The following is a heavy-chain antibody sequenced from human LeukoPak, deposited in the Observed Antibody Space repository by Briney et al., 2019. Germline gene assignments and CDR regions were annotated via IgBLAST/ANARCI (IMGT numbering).Heavy chain of an antibody. CDR1: GGSISSSSYY. CDR3: ARRVLEAVTGTGGFDY. V-gene: IGHV4-39*01. J-gene: IGHJ4*02. Sequence: SETLSLTCTVSGGSISSSSYYCGWIRQPPGKVLEWIGSIYYGGSTYYNPSLKSRVTISVDTSKNQFSLRLSSVTAADTAVNYCARRVLEAVTGTGGFDYWGQGTLVTVSS. CDR2: IYYGGST. D-gene: IGHD6-19*01.